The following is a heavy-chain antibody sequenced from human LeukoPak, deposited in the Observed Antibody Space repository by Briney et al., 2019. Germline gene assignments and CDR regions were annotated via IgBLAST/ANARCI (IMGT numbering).Heavy chain of an antibody. CDR1: RYTFTGYY. CDR3: ARDYDSSGYYYDY. CDR2: VNPNSGGT. V-gene: IGHV1-2*02. J-gene: IGHJ4*02. Sequence: GASVKVSCKASRYTFTGYYMHWVRQAPGQGLGWMGWVNPNSGGTNYAQKFQGRVTMTRDTSISTAYMELSRLRSDDTAVYYCARDYDSSGYYYDYWGQGTLVTVSS. D-gene: IGHD3-22*01.